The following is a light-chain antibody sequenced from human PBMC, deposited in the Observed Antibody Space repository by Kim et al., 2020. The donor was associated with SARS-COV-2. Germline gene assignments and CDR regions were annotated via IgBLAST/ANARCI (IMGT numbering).Light chain of an antibody. V-gene: IGLV3-19*01. Sequence: VALGQTVSITCQGDSLRSYYATWYQQKPGEAPILVIYGKNNRPSGIRDRCSGSSSGNKASLTITGTQAGDEADYYCNSRDSNDNVVFGGGTQLTVL. CDR1: SLRSYY. CDR3: NSRDSNDNVV. J-gene: IGLJ2*01. CDR2: GKN.